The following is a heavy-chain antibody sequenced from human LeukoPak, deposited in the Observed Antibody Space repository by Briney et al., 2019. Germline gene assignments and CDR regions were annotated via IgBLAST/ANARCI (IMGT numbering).Heavy chain of an antibody. V-gene: IGHV4-59*13. CDR3: ARHIATRPASAYYYYMNV. D-gene: IGHD6-6*01. J-gene: IGHJ6*03. CDR2: IYYTGST. Sequence: SETLSLTCTVSGDSISSYYWSWVRQPPGKGLEYIGHIYYTGSTYYNPSLSSRVTMSLDTSKNQFSLKVSSVTAADTAVYYCARHIATRPASAYYYYMNVWGKGTTVTVSS. CDR1: GDSISSYY.